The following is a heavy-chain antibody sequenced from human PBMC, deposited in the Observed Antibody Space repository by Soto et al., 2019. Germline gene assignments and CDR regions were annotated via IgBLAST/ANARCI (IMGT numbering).Heavy chain of an antibody. Sequence: SETLSLTCAVSGGSISSSNWWSWVRQPPGKGLEWIGEIYHSGSTNYNPSLKSRVTISVDKSKNQFSLKLSSVTAADTAVYYCARAYYGSGSYYLDYWGQGTLVTVSS. V-gene: IGHV4-4*02. CDR2: IYHSGST. J-gene: IGHJ4*02. CDR3: ARAYYGSGSYYLDY. CDR1: GGSISSSNW. D-gene: IGHD3-10*01.